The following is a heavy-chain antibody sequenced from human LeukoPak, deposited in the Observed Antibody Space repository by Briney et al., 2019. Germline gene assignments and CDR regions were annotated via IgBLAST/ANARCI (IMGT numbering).Heavy chain of an antibody. D-gene: IGHD2-2*01. V-gene: IGHV4-34*01. Sequence: SETLSLTCAVYGGSFSGYYWSWIRQPPGKGLEWIGEINHSGSTNYNPSLKSRVTISVDTSKNQFSLKLSSVTAADTAVYYCARTSHLNWFDPWGQGTLVTVSS. CDR3: ARTSHLNWFDP. CDR1: GGSFSGYY. CDR2: INHSGST. J-gene: IGHJ5*02.